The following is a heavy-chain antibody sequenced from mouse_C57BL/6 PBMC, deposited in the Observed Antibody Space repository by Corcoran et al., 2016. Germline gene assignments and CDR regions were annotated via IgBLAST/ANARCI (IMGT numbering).Heavy chain of an antibody. D-gene: IGHD1-1*01. CDR1: GYAFSSYW. Sequence: QVQLQQSGAELVKHGASVKISCKASGYAFSSYWMNLVKQRPGKGPEWIGQIYHGDGDTNYNGKFKGKATLTADKSSSTGYLQLSSLTSEYSAIYFCAIPLLRWGQATLVTVSA. CDR3: AIPLLR. V-gene: IGHV1-80*01. J-gene: IGHJ3*01. CDR2: IYHGDGDT.